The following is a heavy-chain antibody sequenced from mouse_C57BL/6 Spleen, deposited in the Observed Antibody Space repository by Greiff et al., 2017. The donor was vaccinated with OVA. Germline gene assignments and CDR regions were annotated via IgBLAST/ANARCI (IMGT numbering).Heavy chain of an antibody. CDR2: INPGSGGT. Sequence: VKLMESGAELVRPGTSVKVSCKASGYAFTNYLIEWVKQRPGQGLEWIGVINPGSGGTNYNEKFKGKATLTADKSSSTAYMQLSSLTSEDSAVYFCAWGYDEFADWGQGTLVTVSA. D-gene: IGHD2-2*01. CDR3: AWGYDEFAD. V-gene: IGHV1-54*01. CDR1: GYAFTNYL. J-gene: IGHJ3*01.